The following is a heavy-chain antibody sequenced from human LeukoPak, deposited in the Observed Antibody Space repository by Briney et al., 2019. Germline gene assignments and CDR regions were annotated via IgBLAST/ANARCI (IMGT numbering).Heavy chain of an antibody. D-gene: IGHD5-12*01. Sequence: PGGSLRLSCAASGFTFSSYSMYWVRQAPGKGLEWVSYISSSGSTIYYADSVKGRFTISRDNAKNSLYLQMNSLRAEDTAIYYCARLPYSGYGGGRVYWGQGTLVTVSS. J-gene: IGHJ4*02. V-gene: IGHV3-48*04. CDR2: ISSSGSTI. CDR3: ARLPYSGYGGGRVY. CDR1: GFTFSSYS.